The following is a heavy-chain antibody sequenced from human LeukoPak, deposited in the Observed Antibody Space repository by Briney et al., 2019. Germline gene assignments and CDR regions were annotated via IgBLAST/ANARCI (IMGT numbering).Heavy chain of an antibody. D-gene: IGHD3-22*01. CDR1: GGSFSSYA. CDR2: IIPILDIA. CDR3: ARDLTGDYDSSGGFAFDI. J-gene: IGHJ3*02. V-gene: IGHV1-69*04. Sequence: GASVKVSCKASGGSFSSYAISWVRQAPGQGLEWMGRIIPILDIANYAQKFQGRVTITADKSTSTAYMELSSLRSEDMAVYYCARDLTGDYDSSGGFAFDIWGQGTMVTVSS.